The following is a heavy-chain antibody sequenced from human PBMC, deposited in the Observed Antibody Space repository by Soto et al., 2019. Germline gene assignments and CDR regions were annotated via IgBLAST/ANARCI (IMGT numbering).Heavy chain of an antibody. Sequence: PGGSLRLSCAASGFTFSNAWMSWVRQSPGKGLEWVGRIKSKTDGGTTDYAAPVKGRFTISRDDSKNTLYLQMNSLKTEDTAVYYCTAPYSSGWRAYYYYGMDVWGQGTTVTSP. CDR1: GFTFSNAW. CDR3: TAPYSSGWRAYYYYGMDV. CDR2: IKSKTDGGTT. V-gene: IGHV3-15*01. D-gene: IGHD6-19*01. J-gene: IGHJ6*02.